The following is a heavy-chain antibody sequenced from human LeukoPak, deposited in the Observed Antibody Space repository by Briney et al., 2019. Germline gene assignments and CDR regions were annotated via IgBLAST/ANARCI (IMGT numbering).Heavy chain of an antibody. D-gene: IGHD2-15*01. CDR2: ISGSGGST. J-gene: IGHJ6*02. CDR3: AKLGGGSPVDYYYYGMDV. Sequence: PGGSLRLSCAASGFTFSSYAMRWVRQAPGKGLEWVSAISGSGGSTYYADSVKGRFTISRDNSKNTLYLQMNSLRAEDTAVYYCAKLGGGSPVDYYYYGMDVWGQGTTVTVSS. V-gene: IGHV3-23*01. CDR1: GFTFSSYA.